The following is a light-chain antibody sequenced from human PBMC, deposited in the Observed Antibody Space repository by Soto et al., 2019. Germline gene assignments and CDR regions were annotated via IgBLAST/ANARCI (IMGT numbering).Light chain of an antibody. Sequence: QSALTQPASVLGSPGQSIAISCTGTSSDIGAFNHVSWYQQHPGEAPKLLVYDVNNRPSGVSDRFSGSKSGNTASLTISGLQADDEADYYCSSISTISTFAFGGGTKVTVL. CDR2: DVN. V-gene: IGLV2-14*03. CDR1: SSDIGAFNH. CDR3: SSISTISTFA. J-gene: IGLJ2*01.